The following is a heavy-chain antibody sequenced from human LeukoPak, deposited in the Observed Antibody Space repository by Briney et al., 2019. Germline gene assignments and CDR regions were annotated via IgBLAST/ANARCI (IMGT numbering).Heavy chain of an antibody. Sequence: SETLSLTCTVSGGSISSYYWAWIRQPPGKGLEWIGNIYHSGSTYYNPSLKSRVTISVDTSKNQFSLQLTSVTAADTAVYYCARAYSSSWYFNWFDPWGQGTLVTVSS. V-gene: IGHV4-59*08. J-gene: IGHJ5*02. CDR2: IYHSGST. CDR3: ARAYSSSWYFNWFDP. CDR1: GGSISSYY. D-gene: IGHD6-13*01.